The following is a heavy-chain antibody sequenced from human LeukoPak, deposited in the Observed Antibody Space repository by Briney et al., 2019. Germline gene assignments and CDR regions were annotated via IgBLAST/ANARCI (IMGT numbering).Heavy chain of an antibody. V-gene: IGHV1-18*01. CDR1: GYTFSNYG. CDR2: ISSYNGNT. CDR3: ARVRYGGDSSPDY. J-gene: IGHJ4*02. Sequence: ASVKVSCKASGYTFSNYGISWVRQAPGQGLEWMGWISSYNGNTNYVQKLQGRVSMTTDTSTSTAYMELRSLRSDDTAVYYCARVRYGGDSSPDYWGQGTLVTVSS. D-gene: IGHD4-23*01.